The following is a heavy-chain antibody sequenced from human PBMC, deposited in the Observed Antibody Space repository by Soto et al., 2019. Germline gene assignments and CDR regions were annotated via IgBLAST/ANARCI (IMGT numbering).Heavy chain of an antibody. D-gene: IGHD3-3*01. J-gene: IGHJ5*02. Sequence: EVQLSESGGTSVQPGGSLRLSCVGSGFTFSGFAMSWVRQAPGKGLEWVSAVTGRGTNTYYAGSVQVRFTISRDNYNNTLYLQMSSLGAEDTAVYFWVNGYFWTGGSALGEGTVVIVSS. CDR1: GFTFSGFA. CDR2: VTGRGTNT. CDR3: VNGYFWTGGSA. V-gene: IGHV3-23*01.